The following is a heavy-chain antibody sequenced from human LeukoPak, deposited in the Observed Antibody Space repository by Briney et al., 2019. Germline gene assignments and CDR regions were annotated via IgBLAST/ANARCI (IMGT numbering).Heavy chain of an antibody. V-gene: IGHV1-46*01. Sequence: ASVKVSCKASGFRFTGYWMHWVRQAPGQGLAWMGIIDPSGHITNSAQKFQGRLTVTRDTPTSTVYMELRSLRSDDTAVYYCARSGHRRYYYGSGPDYWGQGTLVTVSS. CDR3: ARSGHRRYYYGSGPDY. CDR2: IDPSGHIT. J-gene: IGHJ4*02. CDR1: GFRFTGYW. D-gene: IGHD3-10*01.